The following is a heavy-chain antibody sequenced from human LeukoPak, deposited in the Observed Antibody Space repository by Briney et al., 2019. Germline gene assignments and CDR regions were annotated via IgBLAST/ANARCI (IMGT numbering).Heavy chain of an antibody. D-gene: IGHD3-22*01. J-gene: IGHJ3*02. CDR1: GFTFSSYS. Sequence: PGGSLRLSCAASGFTFSSYSMNWVRQAPGKGLEWVSSISSSSSYIYYADSVKGRFTISRDNAKNSLYLQMNSLRAEDTAVYYCARDSSGSRAFDIWGQGTMVTVSS. V-gene: IGHV3-21*01. CDR3: ARDSSGSRAFDI. CDR2: ISSSSSYI.